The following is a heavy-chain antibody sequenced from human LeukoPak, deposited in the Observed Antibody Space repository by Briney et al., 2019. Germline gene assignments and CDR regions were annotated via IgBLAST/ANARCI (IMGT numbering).Heavy chain of an antibody. Sequence: GASVKVSCKASGYTSTGYFMNWVRQAPGQGPEWMGRINPKTGGTNYAQKFQGRVTMTRDTSITTGYMELSRLRSDDTAVYYCARVGDGLNDAFDMWGQGTLVTVSS. CDR2: INPKTGGT. V-gene: IGHV1-2*06. J-gene: IGHJ3*02. CDR1: GYTSTGYF. CDR3: ARVGDGLNDAFDM. D-gene: IGHD5-24*01.